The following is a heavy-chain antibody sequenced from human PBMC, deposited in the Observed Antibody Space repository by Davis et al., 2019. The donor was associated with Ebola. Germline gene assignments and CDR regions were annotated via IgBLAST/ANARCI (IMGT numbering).Heavy chain of an antibody. CDR1: GYSFSKYW. CDR3: ARLAGYYDSSGYLNYFDY. D-gene: IGHD3-22*01. Sequence: GESLKISCEGSGYSFSKYWIGWVRQMPGKGLEWMGIIYPGDSDTRYSPSFQGQVTISADKSISTAYLQWSSLKASDTAMYYCARLAGYYDSSGYLNYFDYGGQGTLVTVSS. J-gene: IGHJ4*02. V-gene: IGHV5-51*01. CDR2: IYPGDSDT.